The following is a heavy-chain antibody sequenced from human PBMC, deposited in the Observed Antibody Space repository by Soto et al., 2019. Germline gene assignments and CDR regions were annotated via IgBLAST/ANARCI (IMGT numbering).Heavy chain of an antibody. V-gene: IGHV4-39*01. CDR1: GGSISSSSYY. CDR3: ARFPGYRSGSIDAFDI. D-gene: IGHD3-10*01. CDR2: IYYSGST. J-gene: IGHJ3*02. Sequence: QLQLQESGPGLVKPSETLSLTCTVSGGSISSSSYYWGWIRQPPGKGLEWIGSIYYSGSTYYNPSLKRRVTIAVDTSKTQFSLKLSAVTAADTAVYYCARFPGYRSGSIDAFDIWGQGTMVTVSS.